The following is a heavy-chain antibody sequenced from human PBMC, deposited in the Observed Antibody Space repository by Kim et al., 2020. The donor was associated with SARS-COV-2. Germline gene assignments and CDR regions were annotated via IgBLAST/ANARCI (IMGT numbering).Heavy chain of an antibody. CDR2: ITNNNGKT. Sequence: GGSLRLSCAASGFAVYSFAMNWVRQAPGKGLEWISAITNNNGKTYYQDSVKGRFTISRDESKNIVYLHMNSLRVEDTAVYYCAKDHPSPGWPTFGDWGQGTLVAVSS. J-gene: IGHJ4*02. CDR1: GFAVYSFA. CDR3: AKDHPSPGWPTFGD. D-gene: IGHD6-19*01. V-gene: IGHV3-23*01.